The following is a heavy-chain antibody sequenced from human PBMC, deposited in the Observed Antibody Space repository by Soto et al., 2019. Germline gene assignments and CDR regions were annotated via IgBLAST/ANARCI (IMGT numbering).Heavy chain of an antibody. Sequence: GGSLRLSCAASGFTVNSNYMSWVRQAPGKGLEWVAVIWYDGSNKYYADSVKGRFTISRDNSKNTLYLQMNSLRAEDTAVYYCARNVYYVFWSVYPPAYYYSGMDVWAQGPTVPVPS. J-gene: IGHJ6*02. D-gene: IGHD3-3*01. CDR3: ARNVYYVFWSVYPPAYYYSGMDV. V-gene: IGHV3-33*08. CDR2: IWYDGSNK. CDR1: GFTVNSNY.